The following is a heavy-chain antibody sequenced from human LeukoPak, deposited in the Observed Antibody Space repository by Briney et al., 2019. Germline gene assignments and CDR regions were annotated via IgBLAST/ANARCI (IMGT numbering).Heavy chain of an antibody. CDR1: GYTFTSYY. V-gene: IGHV1-46*01. CDR2: INPSGGST. D-gene: IGHD3-10*01. Sequence: ASVKVSCKASGYTFTSYYMHWVRQAPGQGLEWMGIINPSGGSTSYAQKFQARVTMTRDTSTTTVYMELCSLRSEDTAVYYCARGPPPYGSGTYYLDYWGQGTLVTVSS. J-gene: IGHJ4*02. CDR3: ARGPPPYGSGTYYLDY.